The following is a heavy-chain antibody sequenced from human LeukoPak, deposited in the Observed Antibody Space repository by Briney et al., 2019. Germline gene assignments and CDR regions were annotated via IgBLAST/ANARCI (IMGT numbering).Heavy chain of an antibody. J-gene: IGHJ4*02. Sequence: SETLSLTCAVYGGSFTGYYWSWIRQPPGKGLEWIGEINHSGSTNYNPSLKSRVTISVDTSKNQFSLKLSSVTAADTAVYYCAGRYAAFDYWGQGTLVTVSS. CDR3: AGRYAAFDY. CDR2: INHSGST. D-gene: IGHD2-2*01. CDR1: GGSFTGYY. V-gene: IGHV4-34*01.